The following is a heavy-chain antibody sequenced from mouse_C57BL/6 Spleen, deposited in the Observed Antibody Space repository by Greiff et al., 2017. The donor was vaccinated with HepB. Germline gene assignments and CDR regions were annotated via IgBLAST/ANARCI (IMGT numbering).Heavy chain of an antibody. CDR2: INPNNGGT. D-gene: IGHD1-1*01. J-gene: IGHJ4*01. Sequence: EVQLQQSGPELVKPGASVKMSCKASGYTFTDYNMHWVKQSHGKSLEWIGYINPNNGGTSHNQKFKGKATLTVNKSSSTAYMELRSLTSEDSAVYYCARPYYYGSSGAMDDWGQGTSVTVSS. CDR3: ARPYYYGSSGAMDD. V-gene: IGHV1-22*01. CDR1: GYTFTDYN.